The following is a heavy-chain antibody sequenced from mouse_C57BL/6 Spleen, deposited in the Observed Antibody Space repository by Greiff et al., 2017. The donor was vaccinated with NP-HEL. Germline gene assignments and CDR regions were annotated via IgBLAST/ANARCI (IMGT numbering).Heavy chain of an antibody. V-gene: IGHV1-81*01. CDR3: ATKLGRGFAY. CDR2: IYPRSGNT. J-gene: IGHJ3*01. CDR1: GYTFTSYG. D-gene: IGHD4-1*01. Sequence: VQLQQSGAELARPGASVKLSCKASGYTFTSYGISWVKQRTGQGLEWIGEIYPRSGNTYYNEKFKGKATLTADKSSSTAYMEPRSLTSEDSAVYFCATKLGRGFAYWGQGTLVTVSA.